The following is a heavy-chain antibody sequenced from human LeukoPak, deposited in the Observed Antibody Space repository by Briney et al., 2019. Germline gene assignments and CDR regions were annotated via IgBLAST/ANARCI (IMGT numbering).Heavy chain of an antibody. CDR1: GFTFSSYA. CDR3: STSPSFGSSWYQFNY. Sequence: GGSLRLSCAASGFTFSSYAVSWVRQAPGRGLEWVSAISGRDGRTYYTDSVKGRFTISRDNSRDTLYLQMNSLRAEDTAVYYCSTSPSFGSSWYQFNYWGQGTLVTVSS. CDR2: ISGRDGRT. V-gene: IGHV3-23*01. D-gene: IGHD6-13*01. J-gene: IGHJ4*02.